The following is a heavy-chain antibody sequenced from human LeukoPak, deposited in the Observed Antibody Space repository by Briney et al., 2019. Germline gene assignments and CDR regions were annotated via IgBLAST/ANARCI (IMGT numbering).Heavy chain of an antibody. Sequence: GPSLRLSCAVSGFTFSNAWMSWVRQAPGKGLEWVDRIKSKSHGGTTDYAAPVKGRFTISRDDSKNTLYLQMNSLKTEDTAMYYCTTDSGGYYTVDYWGQGTLVTVSS. J-gene: IGHJ4*02. CDR1: GFTFSNAW. CDR3: TTDSGGYYTVDY. D-gene: IGHD3-22*01. CDR2: IKSKSHGGTT. V-gene: IGHV3-15*01.